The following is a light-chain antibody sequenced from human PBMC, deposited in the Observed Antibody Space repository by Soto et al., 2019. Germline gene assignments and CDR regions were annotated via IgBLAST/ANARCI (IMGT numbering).Light chain of an antibody. Sequence: DIQMTQSPSTLSGSVGDRVTITCRAGQTISSLLAWYQQKPRKAPKLLIDKASTQKSGVPSRFSGSGSGTEFTLTISSLHADDFATYYCQRYNSYSEAFGQGTKVDI. V-gene: IGKV1-5*03. CDR3: QRYNSYSEA. CDR2: KAS. CDR1: QTISSL. J-gene: IGKJ1*01.